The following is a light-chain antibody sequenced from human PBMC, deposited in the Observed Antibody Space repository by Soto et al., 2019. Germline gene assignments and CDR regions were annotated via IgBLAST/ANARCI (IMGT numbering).Light chain of an antibody. Sequence: QSVLTQPPSASGSPGQSVTISCTGTSSDIGSYNYVSWFQQHPGEAPKLIISEVNKRPSGVPYRFSGSKSGNTASLTVSGLQAEDEDDYYCTYYGGRDNLMFGGGTKLTVL. J-gene: IGLJ3*02. CDR3: TYYGGRDNLM. CDR2: EVN. CDR1: SSDIGSYNY. V-gene: IGLV2-8*01.